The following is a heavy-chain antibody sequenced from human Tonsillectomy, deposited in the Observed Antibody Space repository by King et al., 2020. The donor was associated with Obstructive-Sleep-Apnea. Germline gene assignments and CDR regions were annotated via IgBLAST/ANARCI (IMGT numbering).Heavy chain of an antibody. CDR3: ARSPAFYRAYGMDV. Sequence: QLQESGPGLVKPSETLSLTCTVSGGSISSYYWSWIRQPPGKGLDWIGYIYYSGSTIYNPSPKSRVTISVDPSKNQFSLRLSSVTAADTAVYYCARSPAFYRAYGMDVWGQGTTVTVSS. D-gene: IGHD2/OR15-2a*01. J-gene: IGHJ6*02. V-gene: IGHV4-59*01. CDR1: GGSISSYY. CDR2: IYYSGST.